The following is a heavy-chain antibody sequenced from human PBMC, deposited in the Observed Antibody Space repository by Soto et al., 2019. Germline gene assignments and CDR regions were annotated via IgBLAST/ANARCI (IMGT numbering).Heavy chain of an antibody. CDR2: INSDGSST. CDR3: AREVVPAAYDAFDI. D-gene: IGHD2-2*01. V-gene: IGHV3-74*01. J-gene: IGHJ3*02. CDR1: GFTFSSYW. Sequence: GGPLRLSCAASGFTFSSYWMHWVRQAPGKGLVWVSRINSDGSSTSYADSVKGRFTISRDNAKNTLYLQMNSLRAEDTAVYYCAREVVPAAYDAFDIWGQGTMVTVSS.